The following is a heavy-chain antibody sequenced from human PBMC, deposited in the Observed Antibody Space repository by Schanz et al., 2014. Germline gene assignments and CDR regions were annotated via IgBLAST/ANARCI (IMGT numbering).Heavy chain of an antibody. D-gene: IGHD3-10*01. V-gene: IGHV3-33*06. CDR3: AKGIITMVRGGDVGAFDI. J-gene: IGHJ3*02. Sequence: QVQLVESGGGVVQPGRSLRLSCAASGFTFRSYGMHWVRQAPGKGLEWVALISYDGSSKNHADSVQGRFTISRDNSKNVLYLQMDRLRAEDAAVYYGAKGIITMVRGGDVGAFDIWGQGTMVTVSS. CDR2: ISYDGSSK. CDR1: GFTFRSYG.